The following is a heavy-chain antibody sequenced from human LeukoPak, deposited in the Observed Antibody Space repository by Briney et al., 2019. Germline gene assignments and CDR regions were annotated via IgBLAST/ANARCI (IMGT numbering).Heavy chain of an antibody. CDR3: ARVGTMVRGVIIAFDI. D-gene: IGHD3-10*01. V-gene: IGHV4-59*13. CDR2: MSYNGSS. CDR1: GGSISSYY. Sequence: SETLSLTCTVSGGSISSYYWSWIRQPPGKGLERIGYMSYNGSSNYNPSLNCRVTMSVDTSKNKFYLRLSSVTAEDTAVYCCARVGTMVRGVIIAFDIWGQGTMVTVSS. J-gene: IGHJ3*02.